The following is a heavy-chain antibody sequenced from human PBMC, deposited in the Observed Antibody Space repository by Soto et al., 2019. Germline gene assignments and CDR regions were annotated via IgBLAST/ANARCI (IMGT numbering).Heavy chain of an antibody. Sequence: PGGSLRLSCEASGFTFGVYTMHWVRQAPGKGLEWISSISSTSTSIFYADSVKGRFTISRDNAKNTLYLEMNSLRDEDTAVYFCARDGYYTSSDWPWFDPWGPGTLVTVSS. D-gene: IGHD3-3*01. CDR1: GFTFGVYT. CDR3: ARDGYYTSSDWPWFDP. J-gene: IGHJ5*02. V-gene: IGHV3-48*02. CDR2: ISSTSTSI.